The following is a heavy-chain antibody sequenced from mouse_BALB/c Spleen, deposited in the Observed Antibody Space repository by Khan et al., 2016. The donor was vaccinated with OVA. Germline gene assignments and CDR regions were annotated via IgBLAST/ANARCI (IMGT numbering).Heavy chain of an antibody. J-gene: IGHJ3*01. V-gene: IGHV2-4-1*01. D-gene: IGHD6-1*01. CDR1: GFSLTNYG. CDR2: IWSGGST. Sequence: QVQLQQPGPGLVQPSQSLSITCTVSGFSLTNYGVHWVRQSPGKGLEWLGGIWSGGSTDYNAAFISRLSISKDNSKNQVFLKMNSLQVDDTGIYYCARRSELQSWFAYWGQGTLVTVSA. CDR3: ARRSELQSWFAY.